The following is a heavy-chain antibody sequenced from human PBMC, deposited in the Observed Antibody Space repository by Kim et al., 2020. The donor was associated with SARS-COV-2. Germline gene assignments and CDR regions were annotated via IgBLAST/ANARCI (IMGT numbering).Heavy chain of an antibody. CDR1: GFTFSDYY. Sequence: GGSLRLSCAASGFTFSDYYMSWIRQAPGKGLEWVSYISSSSSYTNYADSVKGRFTISRDNAKNSLYLQMNSLRAEDTAVYYCARLERGRYSSGWYVGYFDYWGQGTLVTVSS. CDR2: ISSSSSYT. CDR3: ARLERGRYSSGWYVGYFDY. D-gene: IGHD6-19*01. V-gene: IGHV3-11*03. J-gene: IGHJ4*02.